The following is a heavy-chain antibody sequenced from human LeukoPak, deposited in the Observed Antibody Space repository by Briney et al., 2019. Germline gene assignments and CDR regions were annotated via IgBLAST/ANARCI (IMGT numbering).Heavy chain of an antibody. CDR3: AKGDTGMVRRYYFEY. CDR1: GVTFSNYS. Sequence: PGGSLRLSCAASGVTFSNYSMSWGPQAPGKGLEGVSVISGSGGSTYYADSVKGQFTIFRDNSKNTVYLQRTRLRADDKAVYYCAKGDTGMVRRYYFEYWGEGTLVTVSS. J-gene: IGHJ4*02. D-gene: IGHD5-18*01. V-gene: IGHV3-23*01. CDR2: ISGSGGST.